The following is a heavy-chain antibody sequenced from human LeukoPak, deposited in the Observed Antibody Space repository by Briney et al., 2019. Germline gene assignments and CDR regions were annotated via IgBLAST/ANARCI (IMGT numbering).Heavy chain of an antibody. CDR2: ISASSTII. D-gene: IGHD6-13*01. Sequence: GGSPRLSCVGSGFTFSGNSMNWVRRAPGRGLEWVSHISASSTIIHYADSVKGRVTISRDNAKNSVFLQMNRLRVEDTAVYYCTTSRHSSSWYYNDYWGQGILVTVS. J-gene: IGHJ4*02. CDR1: GFTFSGNS. V-gene: IGHV3-48*01. CDR3: TTSRHSSSWYYNDY.